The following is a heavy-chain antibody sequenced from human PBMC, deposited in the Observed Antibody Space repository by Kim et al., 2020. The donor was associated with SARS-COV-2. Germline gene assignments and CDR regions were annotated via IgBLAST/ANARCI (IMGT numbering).Heavy chain of an antibody. V-gene: IGHV4-39*01. J-gene: IGHJ5*01. Sequence: SETLSLTCTVSGGSISSSSYYWGWIRQPPGKGLEWIGSIYYSGSTYYNPSLKSRVTISVDTSKNQFSLKLSSVTAADTAVYYCARKGDCSSNSCSGGWF. D-gene: IGHD2-2*01. CDR3: ARKGDCSSNSCSGGWF. CDR1: GGSISSSSYY. CDR2: IYYSGST.